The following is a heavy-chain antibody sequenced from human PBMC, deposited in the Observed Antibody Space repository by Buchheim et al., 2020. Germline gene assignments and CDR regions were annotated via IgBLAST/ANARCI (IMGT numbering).Heavy chain of an antibody. Sequence: QVQLVQSGAEVKKPGSSVKVSCKASGGTFSSYAISWVRQAPGQGLEWMGGIIPIFGTANYAQKFQGRVTLTADESTSPAYMELSSLRSEDTAVYYCARGGFDSYGPHYYYGMDVWGQGTT. V-gene: IGHV1-69*12. J-gene: IGHJ6*02. CDR3: ARGGFDSYGPHYYYGMDV. CDR1: GGTFSSYA. D-gene: IGHD5-18*01. CDR2: IIPIFGTA.